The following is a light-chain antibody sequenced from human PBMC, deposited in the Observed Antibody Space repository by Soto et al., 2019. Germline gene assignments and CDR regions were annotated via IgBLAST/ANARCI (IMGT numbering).Light chain of an antibody. Sequence: QSVLTQSPSASASLRASVKLTCTLSSGHSNYAIAWHQQQSEKGPRYLMKLNSDGSHSKGDGSPDRFSGSSSGAERYLTISSLQSEDEADYYCQTWGSGIVVFGGGSKLTVL. J-gene: IGLJ2*01. CDR2: LNSDGSH. CDR1: SGHSNYA. CDR3: QTWGSGIVV. V-gene: IGLV4-69*01.